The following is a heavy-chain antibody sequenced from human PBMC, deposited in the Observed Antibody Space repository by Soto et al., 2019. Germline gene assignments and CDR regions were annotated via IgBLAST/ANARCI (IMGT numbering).Heavy chain of an antibody. CDR2: IYHSGST. V-gene: IGHV4-30-2*01. D-gene: IGHD1-1*01. CDR3: ARDQLEGNWFDP. Sequence: QLQLQESGSGLVRPSQTLSLTYAVSGGSISSGGYSWNWIRQPPGKGLEWIGYIYHSGSTLYNPSLKSRVTISVDKSKNQVTLKLTSVTAADTAVYYCARDQLEGNWFDPWGQGTVVTVSS. CDR1: GGSISSGGYS. J-gene: IGHJ5*02.